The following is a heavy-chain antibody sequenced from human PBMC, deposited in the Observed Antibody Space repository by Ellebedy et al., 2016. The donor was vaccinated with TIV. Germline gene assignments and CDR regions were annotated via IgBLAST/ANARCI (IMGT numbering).Heavy chain of an antibody. D-gene: IGHD1-1*01. CDR2: ISGSGGST. J-gene: IGHJ4*02. V-gene: IGHV3-23*01. Sequence: GESLKISXAASGFTFSSYAMSWVRQAPGKGLEWVSAISGSGGSTYYADSVKGRFTISRDNSKNTLYLQMNSLRAEDTAVYYCAKEGVPGRADYWGQGTLVTVSS. CDR1: GFTFSSYA. CDR3: AKEGVPGRADY.